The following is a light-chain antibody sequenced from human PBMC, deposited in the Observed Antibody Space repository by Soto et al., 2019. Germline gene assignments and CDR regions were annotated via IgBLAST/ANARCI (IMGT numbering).Light chain of an antibody. J-gene: IGLJ1*01. CDR1: SSDIGRYNY. CDR2: EVT. CDR3: SSYTTTFTQV. V-gene: IGLV2-14*01. Sequence: QSALAQPASVSGSPGQSITISCTGTSSDIGRYNYVSWYQQHPGKVPKLLISEVTNRPSGVSDRFSGSKSGNTASRTISGLQAEDEADYYCSSYTTTFTQVFGTGTKVTVL.